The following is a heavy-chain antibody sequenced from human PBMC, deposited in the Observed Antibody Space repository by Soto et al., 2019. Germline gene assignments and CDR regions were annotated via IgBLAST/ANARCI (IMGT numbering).Heavy chain of an antibody. CDR3: ARGRSQYSYGSGSYSPFDS. J-gene: IGHJ4*02. CDR1: GYTFTSYD. Sequence: QVQLVQSGAEVKKPGASVKVSCKASGYTFTSYDINWVRQATGQGLEWMGWRNPDSGTTGYAQKFQGRVTMTRNTSKSTAYMELSSLRSEDTAVYYCARGRSQYSYGSGSYSPFDSWGQGTLVTVSS. CDR2: RNPDSGTT. V-gene: IGHV1-8*01. D-gene: IGHD3-10*01.